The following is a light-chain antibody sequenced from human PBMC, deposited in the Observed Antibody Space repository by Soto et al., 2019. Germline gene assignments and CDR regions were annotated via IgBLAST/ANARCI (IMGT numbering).Light chain of an antibody. CDR3: MQGTHWPWT. CDR2: QVS. J-gene: IGKJ1*01. Sequence: DVVMTQSPLSLPVTLGQPASISCRSSQSLVHSSGNTYLNWFLQRPGHSPRRLIYQVSNRDSGVPDRFSGSGSGIDFTLKISRVEAEDVGVYYCMQGTHWPWTFGQGTKVDIK. V-gene: IGKV2-30*02. CDR1: QSLVHSSGNTY.